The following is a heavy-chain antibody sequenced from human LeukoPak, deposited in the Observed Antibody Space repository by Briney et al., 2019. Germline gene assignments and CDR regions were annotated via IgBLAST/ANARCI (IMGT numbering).Heavy chain of an antibody. D-gene: IGHD6-19*01. J-gene: IGHJ4*02. CDR2: INPSGGST. Sequence: ASVKVSCKASGYTFTSYYMHWDRHAPGQGLEWMGIINPSGGSTSYAQKFQGRVTMTRDMSTSTVYMELSSLRSEDTAVYYCARSMYSSGWIFDYWGQGTLVTVSS. CDR1: GYTFTSYY. CDR3: ARSMYSSGWIFDY. V-gene: IGHV1-46*01.